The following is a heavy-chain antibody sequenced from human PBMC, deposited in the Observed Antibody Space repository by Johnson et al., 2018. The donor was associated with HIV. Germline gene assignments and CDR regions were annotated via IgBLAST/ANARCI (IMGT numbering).Heavy chain of an antibody. CDR1: GFTFSNAW. V-gene: IGHV3-15*01. CDR2: IKSKTDGGTT. CDR3: TTEQWLDRDAFDI. J-gene: IGHJ3*02. D-gene: IGHD6-19*01. Sequence: VQLVESGGGLVKPGGSLRLSCAASGFTFSNAWMSWVRQAPGKGLEWVGRIKSKTDGGTTDYAAPVKGRFTISRDDSKNTLYLQMNSLKTEDTAVYYCTTEQWLDRDAFDIWGQGTMVTVSS.